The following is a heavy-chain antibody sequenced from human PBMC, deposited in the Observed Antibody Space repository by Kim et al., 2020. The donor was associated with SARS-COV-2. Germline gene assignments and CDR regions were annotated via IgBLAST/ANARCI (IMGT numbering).Heavy chain of an antibody. CDR1: GFTFSSYG. CDR2: IWYDGSNK. CDR3: ARERGWRFLEWLSLGAFDI. V-gene: IGHV3-33*01. Sequence: GGSLRLSCAASGFTFSSYGMHWVRQAPGKGLEWVTVIWYDGSNKYYADSVKGRFTISRDNSKNTLYLQMNSLRAEDTAVYYCARERGWRFLEWLSLGAFDIWGQGTMVTVSS. D-gene: IGHD3-3*01. J-gene: IGHJ3*02.